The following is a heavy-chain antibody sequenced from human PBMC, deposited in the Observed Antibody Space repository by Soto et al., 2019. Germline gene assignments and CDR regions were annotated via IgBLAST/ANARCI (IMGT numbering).Heavy chain of an antibody. CDR1: GYTFTSYY. CDR3: ARDLLDVVVPAALDDAFDI. J-gene: IGHJ3*02. CDR2: INPSGGST. Sequence: EASVKVSCKASGYTFTSYYMHWVRQAPGQGLEWMGIINPSGGSTSYAQKFQGRVTMTRDTSTSTVYMELSSLRSEDTAVYYCARDLLDVVVPAALDDAFDIWGQGTMVTVSS. D-gene: IGHD2-2*01. V-gene: IGHV1-46*03.